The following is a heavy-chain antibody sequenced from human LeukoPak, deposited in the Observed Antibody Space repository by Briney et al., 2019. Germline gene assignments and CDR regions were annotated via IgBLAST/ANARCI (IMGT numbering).Heavy chain of an antibody. D-gene: IGHD3-22*01. Sequence: GGSLRLSCAASGFTFSSYSMNWVRQAPGKGLEWVSSISSSSSYIYYADSVKGRFTISRDNAKNSLYLQMNSLRAEDTAVYYCAKDVRGYYNWFDPWGQGTLVTVSS. V-gene: IGHV3-21*01. CDR3: AKDVRGYYNWFDP. CDR1: GFTFSSYS. CDR2: ISSSSSYI. J-gene: IGHJ5*02.